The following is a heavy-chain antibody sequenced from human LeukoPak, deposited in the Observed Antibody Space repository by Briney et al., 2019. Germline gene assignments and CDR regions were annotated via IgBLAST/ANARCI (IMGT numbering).Heavy chain of an antibody. CDR1: GFTFRTYA. CDR2: ITGTGGGGNKT. D-gene: IGHD1-1*01. J-gene: IGHJ4*02. CDR3: ATTVTLDF. Sequence: GGSLRLFCAASGFTFRTYAMSWLRQAPGKGLEWVSVITGTGGGGNKTYYADSVRGRFSISRDDSKNVLFLQMNDLRVDDTAVYFCATTVTLDFWGQGTRVLVSS. V-gene: IGHV3-23*01.